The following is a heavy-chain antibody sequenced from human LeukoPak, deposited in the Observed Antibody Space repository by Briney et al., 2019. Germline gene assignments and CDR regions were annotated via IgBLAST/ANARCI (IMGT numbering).Heavy chain of an antibody. CDR3: ARIEYYDILTGYRKRDY. J-gene: IGHJ4*02. Sequence: SETLFLTCTVSGGSISSGSYYWSWIRQPAVKGMEWIGRIYTSGSTNYNPSLKSRVTISVDTSKNQFSLKLSSVTAADTAVYYCARIEYYDILTGYRKRDYWGQGTLVTVSS. CDR2: IYTSGST. CDR1: GGSISSGSYY. V-gene: IGHV4-61*02. D-gene: IGHD3-9*01.